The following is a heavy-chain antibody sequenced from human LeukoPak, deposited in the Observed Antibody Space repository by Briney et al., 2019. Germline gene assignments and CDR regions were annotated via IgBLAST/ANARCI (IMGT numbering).Heavy chain of an antibody. CDR3: AGLHLAAAEEFDP. V-gene: IGHV4-59*08. J-gene: IGHJ5*02. Sequence: SETLSLTCTVSGGSLSGHWWSWIRQPPGKGLEWIGYIYYSGNTNYNPSHNTRVTISVDTSKNQFSLNLRSVTAADTAVYYCAGLHLAAAEEFDPWGQGTLVTVSS. CDR1: GGSLSGHW. D-gene: IGHD6-13*01. CDR2: IYYSGNT.